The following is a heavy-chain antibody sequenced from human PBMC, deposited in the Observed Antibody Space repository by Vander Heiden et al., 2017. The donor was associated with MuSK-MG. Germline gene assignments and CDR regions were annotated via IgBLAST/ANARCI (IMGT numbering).Heavy chain of an antibody. CDR3: ARDRGGSSGWYSVSDI. V-gene: IGHV4-4*07. CDR1: GAYIRDYY. D-gene: IGHD6-19*01. J-gene: IGHJ3*02. Sequence: QVQLHESGPGLVKPAAHLSLTCTVSGAYIRDYYWTWVRQPAGEGLEWIGVISTTGRSNYNPSLKSRVTISVDTYNNQFSLRLTSVTAADTAVYYCARDRGGSSGWYSVSDIWGQGTMITVSS. CDR2: ISTTGRS.